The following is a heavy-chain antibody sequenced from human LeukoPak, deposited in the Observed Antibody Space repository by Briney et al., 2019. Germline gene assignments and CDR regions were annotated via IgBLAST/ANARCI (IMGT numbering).Heavy chain of an antibody. CDR1: GFTFNSFE. Sequence: GGSLRLSCAASGFTFNSFEMNWVRQAPGKGLEWVSYINSSDDTIYYADSVKGRFTISRDNAKNSLYLQMNSLRAEDTAVYYCVRFGACTSSFCSTSGWVTFDYWGQGTLGTVSS. CDR2: INSSDDTI. D-gene: IGHD6-19*01. CDR3: VRFGACTSSFCSTSGWVTFDY. J-gene: IGHJ4*02. V-gene: IGHV3-48*03.